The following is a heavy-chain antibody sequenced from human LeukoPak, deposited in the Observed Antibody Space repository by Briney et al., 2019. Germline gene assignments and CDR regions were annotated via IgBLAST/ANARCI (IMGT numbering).Heavy chain of an antibody. D-gene: IGHD1-26*01. Sequence: SETLSLTCTVSGGSISSYYWSWIRQPPGKGLEWIGYIYYSGSTNYNPSLKSRVTISVDTSKNQFSLKLSSVTAADTAVYYCARGWSETYSGPWFDPWGQGTLVTVSS. CDR2: IYYSGST. J-gene: IGHJ5*02. CDR3: ARGWSETYSGPWFDP. CDR1: GGSISSYY. V-gene: IGHV4-59*01.